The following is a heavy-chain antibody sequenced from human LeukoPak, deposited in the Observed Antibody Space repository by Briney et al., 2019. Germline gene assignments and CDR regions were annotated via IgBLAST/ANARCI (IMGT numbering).Heavy chain of an antibody. CDR2: ISGSGGST. CDR3: ARDGPYSGSYGSYFDY. J-gene: IGHJ4*02. Sequence: GGSLRLSCAASGFTFSSYAMSWVRQAPGKGLEWVSAISGSGGSTYYADSVKGRFTISRDNSKNTLYLQMNSLRAEDTAVYYCARDGPYSGSYGSYFDYWGQGTLVTVSS. CDR1: GFTFSSYA. V-gene: IGHV3-23*01. D-gene: IGHD1-26*01.